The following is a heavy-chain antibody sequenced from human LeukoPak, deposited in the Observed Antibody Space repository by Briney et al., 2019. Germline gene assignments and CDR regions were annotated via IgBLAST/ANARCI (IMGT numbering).Heavy chain of an antibody. D-gene: IGHD2-21*01. CDR3: AKDRAYSNDVFDI. J-gene: IGHJ3*02. CDR1: GFSLTTYA. CDR2: LSGDGAAA. Sequence: GGSLRLSCAVSGFSLTTYAMSWVRQAPGKGLEWVSALSGDGAAAWYADSVKGRFTISRDTSTSTLFLQMNALRDDDTALYYCAKDRAYSNDVFDIWGQGTMVTVS. V-gene: IGHV3-23*01.